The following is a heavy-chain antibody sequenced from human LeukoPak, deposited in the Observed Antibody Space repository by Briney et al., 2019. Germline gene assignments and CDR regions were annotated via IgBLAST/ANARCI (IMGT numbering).Heavy chain of an antibody. CDR3: AATYYYDGSGDY. CDR1: GFTFSTYW. CDR2: ISSTGSNI. J-gene: IGHJ4*02. Sequence: QSGGSLRLSCAASGFTFSTYWMTWVRQAPGKGLEWVSYISSTGSNIYYADSVKGRFTISRDNAKNSLYLLMNSLRTEDTAVYYCAATYYYDGSGDYWGQGTLVTVSS. D-gene: IGHD3-22*01. V-gene: IGHV3-48*04.